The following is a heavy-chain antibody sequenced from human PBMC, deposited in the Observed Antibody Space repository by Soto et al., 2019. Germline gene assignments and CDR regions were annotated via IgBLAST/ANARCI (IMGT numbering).Heavy chain of an antibody. V-gene: IGHV3-66*01. CDR1: GFTVSSNY. Sequence: EVQLVESGGGLVQPGGSLRLSCAASGFTVSSNYMSWVRQAPGKGLEWVSVIYSGGTTYYADSVKGRFTISRDNSKNNLYLPMNSLRAEYTAVYYCASNGDSSDYRGWFDPWGQGTLVTVSS. J-gene: IGHJ5*02. CDR3: ASNGDSSDYRGWFDP. CDR2: IYSGGTT. D-gene: IGHD3-22*01.